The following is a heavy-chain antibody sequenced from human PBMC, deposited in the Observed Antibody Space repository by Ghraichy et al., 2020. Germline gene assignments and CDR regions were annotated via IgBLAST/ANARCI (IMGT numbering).Heavy chain of an antibody. Sequence: SETLSLTCKVSGGSISSFYWSWMRQPPGKGLDWIAYIYYSGSTNYNPSLKSRATISVDSSKNQFSLKLTSVTAADTAVYYCARGGGAGSGYNWFDPWGQGTLVTVSS. J-gene: IGHJ5*02. D-gene: IGHD3-16*01. CDR3: ARGGGAGSGYNWFDP. V-gene: IGHV4-59*01. CDR2: IYYSGST. CDR1: GGSISSFY.